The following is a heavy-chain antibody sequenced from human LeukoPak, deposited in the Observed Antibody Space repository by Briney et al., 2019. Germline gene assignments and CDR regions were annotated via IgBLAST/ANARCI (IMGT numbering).Heavy chain of an antibody. Sequence: PSETLSLTCAVYGGSCHHYYCSWIRQPPGKGLEWIGEIHPHGMFYYNSSLMSRVTISIDTSKTQFSLRLTSVTATDPAFYYCARGRDRSKAGDHWGQGTLVTVSS. CDR3: ARGRDRSKAGDH. V-gene: IGHV4-34*01. D-gene: IGHD5-24*01. J-gene: IGHJ4*02. CDR2: IHPHGMF. CDR1: GGSCHHYY.